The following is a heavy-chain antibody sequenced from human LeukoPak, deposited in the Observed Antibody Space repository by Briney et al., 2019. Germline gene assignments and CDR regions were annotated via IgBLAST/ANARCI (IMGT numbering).Heavy chain of an antibody. CDR1: GFTFSSYG. Sequence: GGSLRLSCAASGFTFSSYGMSWVRQAPGKGLEWVSSISSSSSYIYYADSVKGRFTISRDNAKNSLYLQMNSLRAEDTAVYYCATLGGVYCSSASCLEFDYWGQGTLVTVSS. V-gene: IGHV3-21*01. CDR2: ISSSSSYI. J-gene: IGHJ4*02. CDR3: ATLGGVYCSSASCLEFDY. D-gene: IGHD2-2*01.